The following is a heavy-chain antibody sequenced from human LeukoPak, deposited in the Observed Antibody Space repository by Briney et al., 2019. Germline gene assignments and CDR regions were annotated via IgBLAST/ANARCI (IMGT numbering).Heavy chain of an antibody. CDR1: GFTFSSYA. Sequence: GGSLRLSCAASGFTFSSYAMSWVRQAPGKGLEWVSAISGSGGSTYYADSVKGRFTISRDNSKNTLYLQMNSLRAEDTAVYYCAKTLGMFYYYYMDVWGKGTTVTVSS. D-gene: IGHD7-27*01. CDR2: ISGSGGST. V-gene: IGHV3-23*01. J-gene: IGHJ6*03. CDR3: AKTLGMFYYYYMDV.